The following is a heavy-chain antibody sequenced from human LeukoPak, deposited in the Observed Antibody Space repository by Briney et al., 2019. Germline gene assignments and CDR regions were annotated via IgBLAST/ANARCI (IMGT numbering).Heavy chain of an antibody. Sequence: SETLSLTCTVSGGSISDYYWSWIRQPAGKGLEWIGHIYTSASGSTNYNPSLKSRVTMSVDTSKNQLFLRLSSVTAADTAVYYCARDLKWSYGTEYWGQGTLVTVSS. V-gene: IGHV4-4*07. CDR1: GGSISDYY. J-gene: IGHJ4*02. CDR3: ARDLKWSYGTEY. D-gene: IGHD1-26*01. CDR2: IYTSASGST.